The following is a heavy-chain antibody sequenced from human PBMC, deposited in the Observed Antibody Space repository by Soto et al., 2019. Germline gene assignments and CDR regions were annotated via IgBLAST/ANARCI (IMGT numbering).Heavy chain of an antibody. CDR2: IIPIFGTA. CDR1: GGTFSSYA. V-gene: IGHV1-69*12. D-gene: IGHD2-15*01. Sequence: QVQLVQSGAEVKKPGSSVKVSCKASGGTFSSYAISWVRQAPGQGLEWMGGIIPIFGTANYAQKFKGRVTITADESTSKAYMELSSLRSEDTAVYYCASESRYCSGGRCYFLPGIDYWGQGTLVTVSS. CDR3: ASESRYCSGGRCYFLPGIDY. J-gene: IGHJ4*02.